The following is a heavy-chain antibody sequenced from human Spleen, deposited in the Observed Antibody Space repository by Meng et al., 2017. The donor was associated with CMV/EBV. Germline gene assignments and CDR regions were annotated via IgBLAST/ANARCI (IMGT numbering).Heavy chain of an antibody. D-gene: IGHD2-21*02. J-gene: IGHJ4*02. CDR2: ISGSGYST. CDR3: VTDDLCSGGDCSVGY. Sequence: GSLRLSCAASGFPFINYAMNWVRQAPGKGLEWVSGISGSGYSTHSTDFFEGRFTISRDNSKNTLYLQINNLRSEDTAVYYFVTDDLCSGGDCSVGYWGQGTLVTVSS. V-gene: IGHV3-23*01. CDR1: GFPFINYA.